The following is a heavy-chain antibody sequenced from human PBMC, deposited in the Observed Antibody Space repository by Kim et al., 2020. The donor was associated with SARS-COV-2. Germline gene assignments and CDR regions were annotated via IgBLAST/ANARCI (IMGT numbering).Heavy chain of an antibody. CDR3: APLSYGMDV. Sequence: GNTKYSQKFQGRVTITRDTSASTAYMELSSLRSEDTAVYYCAPLSYGMDVWGQGTTVTVSS. CDR2: GNT. J-gene: IGHJ6*02. V-gene: IGHV1-3*01.